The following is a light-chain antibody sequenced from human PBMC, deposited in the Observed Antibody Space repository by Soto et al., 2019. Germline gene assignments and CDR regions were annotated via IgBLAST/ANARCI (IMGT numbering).Light chain of an antibody. J-gene: IGKJ2*01. CDR3: QQYDNWPYT. Sequence: EIDMTQSPASLSVSPGERATLSCTASQSVNNKLVWYQQKNGQAPRLLMYGASTRATGIPRRFSGSASGAEFTLTINGLQSEDFAVYYCQQYDNWPYTFGQGTRWRS. CDR1: QSVNNK. CDR2: GAS. V-gene: IGKV3-15*01.